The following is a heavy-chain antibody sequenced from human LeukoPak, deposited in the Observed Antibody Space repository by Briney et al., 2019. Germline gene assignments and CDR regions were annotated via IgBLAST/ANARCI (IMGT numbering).Heavy chain of an antibody. J-gene: IGHJ5*02. CDR2: IYTAGNT. V-gene: IGHV4-4*07. CDR1: SGFNTSHF. D-gene: IGHD3-3*01. CDR3: ARDLGTLLFLEGFDP. Sequence: PSETLSLTCPVSSGFNTSHFWSWIRQAAGKRPEWIGRIYTAGNTNYSPSLRSRVTMSVDTSKNEFTLKLKSVTAADTAVYYCARDLGTLLFLEGFDPWGHGILVTVSS.